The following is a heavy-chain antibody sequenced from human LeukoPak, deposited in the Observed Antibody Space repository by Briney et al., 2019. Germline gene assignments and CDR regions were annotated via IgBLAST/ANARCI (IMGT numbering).Heavy chain of an antibody. CDR1: GYRFTGYH. J-gene: IGHJ3*02. V-gene: IGHV1-2*02. CDR2: INPHTGAT. Sequence: ASVKVSCKASGYRFTGYHIHWVRQAPGQGLEWMGWINPHTGATNYAQKFQGRVTMTRDTSVSTASMELNRLKSDDTAVYYCARVGMAYSSSWYGAFDIWGQGTMVTVSS. CDR3: ARVGMAYSSSWYGAFDI. D-gene: IGHD6-13*01.